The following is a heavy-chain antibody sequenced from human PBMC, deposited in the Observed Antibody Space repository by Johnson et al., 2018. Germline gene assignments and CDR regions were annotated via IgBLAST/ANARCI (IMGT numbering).Heavy chain of an antibody. Sequence: QVQLVQSGGGVVQPGRSLRLSCAASGFTFSSYPMHWVRQAPGKGLEWVAVISYDGSTKYYADSVKGRFTISRDNSKDTRYLQMNSLRAVDTAVYYCARSSGSGSYWFAFEIWGPGTKVTVSS. D-gene: IGHD3-10*01. CDR2: ISYDGSTK. CDR1: GFTFSSYP. V-gene: IGHV3-30-3*01. J-gene: IGHJ3*02. CDR3: ARSSGSGSYWFAFEI.